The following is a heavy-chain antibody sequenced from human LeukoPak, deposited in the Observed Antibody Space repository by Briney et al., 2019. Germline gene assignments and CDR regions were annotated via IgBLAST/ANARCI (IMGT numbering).Heavy chain of an antibody. J-gene: IGHJ5*02. Sequence: SETLSLTCTVSGGSISSYYWSWIRQPPGKGLEWIGYIYYSGSTNYNPSLKSRVTISVDTSKNQFSLKLSSVTAADTAVYYCARGGGYYDSSENWFDPWGQGTLVTVSS. CDR3: ARGGGYYDSSENWFDP. CDR2: IYYSGST. D-gene: IGHD3-22*01. CDR1: GGSISSYY. V-gene: IGHV4-59*01.